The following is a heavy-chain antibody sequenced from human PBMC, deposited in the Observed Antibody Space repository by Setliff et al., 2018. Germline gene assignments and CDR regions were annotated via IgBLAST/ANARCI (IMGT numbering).Heavy chain of an antibody. D-gene: IGHD5-12*01. J-gene: IGHJ4*02. V-gene: IGHV4-38-2*01. CDR3: ARTFSGYLSYFDS. CDR2: LFDGGSA. CDR1: GYSISNGFY. Sequence: PSETLSLTCAVSGYSISNGFYWGWIRQSPVKGLEWIGSLFDGGSAYYSPSLKSRASISLDASKTQVALKMTSATAADTAVYFCARTFSGYLSYFDSWGQGTLVTVSS.